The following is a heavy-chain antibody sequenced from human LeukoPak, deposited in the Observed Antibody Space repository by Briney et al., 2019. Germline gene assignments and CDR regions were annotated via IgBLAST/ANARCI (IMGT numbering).Heavy chain of an antibody. CDR3: ARDRHYDFWSGYYGY. CDR2: ISAYNGNT. Sequence: ASVKVSGKASSYTFTSYGISWVRQAPGQGLEWMGWISAYNGNTNYAQKLQGRVTMTTDTSTSTAYMELRSLRSDDTAVYYCARDRHYDFWSGYYGYWGQGTLVTVSS. V-gene: IGHV1-18*01. J-gene: IGHJ4*02. D-gene: IGHD3-3*01. CDR1: SYTFTSYG.